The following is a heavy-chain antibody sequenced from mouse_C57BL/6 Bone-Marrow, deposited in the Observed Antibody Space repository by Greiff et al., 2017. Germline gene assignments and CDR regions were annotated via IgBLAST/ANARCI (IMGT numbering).Heavy chain of an antibody. V-gene: IGHV14-4*01. CDR1: GFNIKDDY. CDR2: IDPENGDT. CDR3: TLDYGSSYRYFDV. D-gene: IGHD1-1*01. J-gene: IGHJ1*03. Sequence: EVQLQQSGAELVRPGASVKLSCTASGFNIKDDYMHWVKQRPEQGLEWIGWIDPENGDTEYASKFQGKATITADTSSNTAYLQLSSLTSEDTAVYYCTLDYGSSYRYFDVWGTGTTLTVSS.